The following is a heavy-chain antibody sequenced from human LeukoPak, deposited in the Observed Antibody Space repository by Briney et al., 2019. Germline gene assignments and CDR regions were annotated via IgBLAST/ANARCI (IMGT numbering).Heavy chain of an antibody. J-gene: IGHJ4*02. D-gene: IGHD6-19*01. CDR2: IYYSGST. V-gene: IGHV4-39*07. CDR3: ARDRGAVAGYFDY. CDR1: GGSISSSSYY. Sequence: SETLSLTCTVSGGSISSSSYYWGWIRQPPGKGLEWIGSIYYSGSTYYNPSLKSRVTISVDTSKNQFSLKLSSVTAAATAVYYCARDRGAVAGYFDYWGQGTLVTVSS.